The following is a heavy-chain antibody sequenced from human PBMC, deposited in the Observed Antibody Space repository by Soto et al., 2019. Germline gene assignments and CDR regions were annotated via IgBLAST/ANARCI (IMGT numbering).Heavy chain of an antibody. CDR3: ARAPTTRFDY. D-gene: IGHD4-17*01. CDR1: GFTFSTFA. J-gene: IGHJ4*02. V-gene: IGHV3-30*01. CDR2: ISSDGFNK. Sequence: LRLSCAASGFTFSTFAMHWVRQAPGKGPQWVAGISSDGFNKYYADSVKGRFTISRDNSKNTLYVQMNSLRGEDTAVYYCARAPTTRFDYWGQGTPVTVSS.